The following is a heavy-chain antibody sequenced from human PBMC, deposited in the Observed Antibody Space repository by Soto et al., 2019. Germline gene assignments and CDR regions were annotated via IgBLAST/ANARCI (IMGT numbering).Heavy chain of an antibody. V-gene: IGHV1-46*01. D-gene: IGHD6-13*01. CDR1: GYTFTHYY. CDR3: ARDLAAGAH. CDR2: INPASGST. Sequence: QVQLVQSGAEVKKPGASVKLSCRTSGYTFTHYYIHWVRQAPGQGLEWLGIINPASGSTNYAQDFQGRVTLTMDTSTTTVYIDLSGLRAEDTAIFYCARDLAAGAHWGQGTLVTVSS. J-gene: IGHJ4*02.